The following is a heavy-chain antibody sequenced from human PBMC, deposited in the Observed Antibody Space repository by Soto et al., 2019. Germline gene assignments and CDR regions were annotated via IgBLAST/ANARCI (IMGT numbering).Heavy chain of an antibody. CDR1: GYTFTGYY. V-gene: IGHV1-2*04. CDR3: ARDMVRGMDV. CDR2: INPNSGGT. Sequence: ASVKVSCKASGYTFTGYYMHWVRQAPGQGLEWMGWINPNSGGTNYAQKFQGWVTMTKNTLYLQMNSLRAEDTAVYYCARDMVRGMDVWGQGTTVTVSS. J-gene: IGHJ6*02. D-gene: IGHD3-10*01.